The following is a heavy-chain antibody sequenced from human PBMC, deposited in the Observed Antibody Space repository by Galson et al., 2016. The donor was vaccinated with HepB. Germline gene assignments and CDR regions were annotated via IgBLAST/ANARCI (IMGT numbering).Heavy chain of an antibody. Sequence: SVKVSCKASGGTFSGYAINWVRQAPGQGLEWMGGIIPIFGAANFAQRFQGRVTITADESTSTAYMDLSRLRSEDTAVYYCARGYPLQYSSGSEYYYYYYGMDVWGQGTTVTVSS. D-gene: IGHD6-19*01. J-gene: IGHJ6*02. CDR1: GGTFSGYA. CDR2: IIPIFGAA. V-gene: IGHV1-69*13. CDR3: ARGYPLQYSSGSEYYYYYYGMDV.